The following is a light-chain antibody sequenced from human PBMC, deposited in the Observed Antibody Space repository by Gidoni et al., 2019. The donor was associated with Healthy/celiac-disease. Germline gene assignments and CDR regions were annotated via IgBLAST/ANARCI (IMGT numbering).Light chain of an antibody. J-gene: IGKJ2*01. CDR1: QSVSSY. CDR2: DAS. V-gene: IGKV3-11*01. Sequence: ELVLTQSPATLSLSPGERATLSCRASQSVSSYLAWYQQKPGQAPRLLIYDASNRATGIPARFSGSGSGTDFTLTISSLEPEDFAVYYCQQRSNWPPEYTFGQXTKLEIK. CDR3: QQRSNWPPEYT.